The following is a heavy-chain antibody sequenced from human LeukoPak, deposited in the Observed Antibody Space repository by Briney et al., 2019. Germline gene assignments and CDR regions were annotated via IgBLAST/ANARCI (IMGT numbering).Heavy chain of an antibody. V-gene: IGHV1-2*06. CDR3: ARVYYDFWSGYSPRYYYYGMDV. CDR2: INPNSGGT. J-gene: IGHJ6*02. Sequence: ASVKVSCKASGYTFTGYYMHWVRQAPGQGLEWMGRINPNSGGTNYAQKFQDRVTMTRDTSISTAYMELSRLRSDDTAVYYCARVYYDFWSGYSPRYYYYGMDVWGQGTTVTVSS. CDR1: GYTFTGYY. D-gene: IGHD3-3*01.